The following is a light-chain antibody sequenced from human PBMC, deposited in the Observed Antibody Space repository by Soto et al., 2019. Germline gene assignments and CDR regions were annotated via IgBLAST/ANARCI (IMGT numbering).Light chain of an antibody. CDR2: DAS. V-gene: IGKV1-13*02. CDR3: QQYNSAPFT. J-gene: IGKJ3*01. CDR1: QGIRSY. Sequence: AIQLPPSPSSLSASVGDSVAITCRASQGIRSYFAWYQQKPGKAPKLLIYDASSLESGVPSRFSGSGSGTEFTLTISSLQPEEVATYYCQQYNSAPFTFGPGTKVGIK.